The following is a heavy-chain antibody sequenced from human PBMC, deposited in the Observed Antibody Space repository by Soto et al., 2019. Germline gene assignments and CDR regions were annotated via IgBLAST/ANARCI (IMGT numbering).Heavy chain of an antibody. D-gene: IGHD6-19*01. V-gene: IGHV3-74*01. CDR1: GFTFSSYW. CDR3: ARDQLEQWPDYYYYYGMDV. Sequence: GSLRLSCAASGFTFSSYWMHWVRQAPGKGLVWVSRINSDGSSTSYADSVKGRFTISRDNAKNTLYLQMNSLRAEDTAVYYCARDQLEQWPDYYYYYGMDVWGQGTTVTVSS. CDR2: INSDGSST. J-gene: IGHJ6*02.